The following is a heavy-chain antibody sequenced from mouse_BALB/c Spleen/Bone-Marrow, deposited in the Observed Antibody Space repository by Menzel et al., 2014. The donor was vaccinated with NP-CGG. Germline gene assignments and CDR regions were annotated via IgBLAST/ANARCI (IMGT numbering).Heavy chain of an antibody. CDR1: GYTFTSYW. Sequence: QVQLQQSGAELVRPGASVKLSCKASGYTFTSYWMNWVKQRPEQGLEWIGRIDPYDSETHYNQKFKDKAILTVDKSSSTAHMQLSSLTSEDSAVYYCARRRGTMITTRDAMDYWGQGTSVTVSS. CDR3: ARRRGTMITTRDAMDY. D-gene: IGHD2-4*01. J-gene: IGHJ4*01. V-gene: IGHV1-52*01. CDR2: IDPYDSET.